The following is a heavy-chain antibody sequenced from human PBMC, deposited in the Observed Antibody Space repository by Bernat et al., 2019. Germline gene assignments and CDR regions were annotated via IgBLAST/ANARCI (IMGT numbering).Heavy chain of an antibody. CDR3: ARANYGSGSYYPI. D-gene: IGHD3-10*01. J-gene: IGHJ4*02. Sequence: VQLAESGGGVVQPGRSLRLSCAASGFTVSSNYMSWVRQAPGKGLEWVSVIYSGGSTYYADSVKGRFTISRHNSKNTLYLQMNSLRAEDTAVYYCARANYGSGSYYPIWGQGTLVTVSS. CDR2: IYSGGST. V-gene: IGHV3-53*04. CDR1: GFTVSSNY.